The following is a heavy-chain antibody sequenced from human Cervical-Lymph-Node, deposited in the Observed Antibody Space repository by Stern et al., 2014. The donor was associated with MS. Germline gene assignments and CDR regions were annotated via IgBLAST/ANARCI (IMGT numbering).Heavy chain of an antibody. CDR2: SSRAGRDE. J-gene: IGHJ4*02. CDR3: ARVMADSYGGDDLDY. Sequence: QVHLVESGGGVVQPGTSMRLSCAASGFTFSSYVFHWVRQAPGKGLEWVAVSSRAGRDEHYADSVKGRFTITRDDSEHTLFLKMNSLRPEDTARYDWARVMADSYGGDDLDYWGQGTLVTVSS. D-gene: IGHD5-18*01. CDR1: GFTFSSYV. V-gene: IGHV3-30*07.